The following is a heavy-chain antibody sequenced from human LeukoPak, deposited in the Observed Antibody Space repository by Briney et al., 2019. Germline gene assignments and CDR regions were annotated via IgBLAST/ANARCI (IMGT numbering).Heavy chain of an antibody. CDR2: IYPGDSDT. Sequence: AGESLKISCKGSGYSFTSYWIGWVRQMPGKGLEWMGIIYPGDSDTRYSPSFQGQVTISADKSISTAYLQWSSLKASDTAMYYCARQVRGVIRSRKPHYYYYYMDVWGKGTTVTVSS. V-gene: IGHV5-51*01. J-gene: IGHJ6*03. CDR3: ARQVRGVIRSRKPHYYYYYMDV. D-gene: IGHD3-10*01. CDR1: GYSFTSYW.